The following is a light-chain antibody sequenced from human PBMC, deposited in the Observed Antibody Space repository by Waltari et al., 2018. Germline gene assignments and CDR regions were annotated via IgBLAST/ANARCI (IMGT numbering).Light chain of an antibody. J-gene: IGLJ2*01. V-gene: IGLV1-40*01. CDR1: ISTIGAGFD. CDR3: QSYDSSLSGVI. Sequence: QSVLTQPPSVSGAPGQRVTIPCTGSISTIGAGFDVHWYQQLPGKAPKLLLYSDTKRPSGVPDRFSASKSGTSASLAIPGLQADDEAHYYCQSYDSSLSGVIFGGGTKLTVL. CDR2: SDT.